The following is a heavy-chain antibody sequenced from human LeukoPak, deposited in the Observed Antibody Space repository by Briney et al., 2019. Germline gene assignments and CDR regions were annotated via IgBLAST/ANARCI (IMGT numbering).Heavy chain of an antibody. D-gene: IGHD2-21*01. V-gene: IGHV4-59*11. CDR3: ARLVASTNYYMDV. Sequence: PSETLSLTCTVSGASMNNHYWSWIRQAPGKGLEWVGYIYYTGSTNYNPSLKSRVTISIDTSKNQFSLKLSSATAADTAVYYCARLVASTNYYMDVWGKGTTVTVSS. CDR1: GASMNNHY. J-gene: IGHJ6*03. CDR2: IYYTGST.